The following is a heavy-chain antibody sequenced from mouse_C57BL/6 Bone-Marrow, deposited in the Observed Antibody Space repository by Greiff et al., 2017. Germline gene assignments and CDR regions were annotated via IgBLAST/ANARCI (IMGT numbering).Heavy chain of an antibody. J-gene: IGHJ3*01. CDR2: INPSNGGT. CDR3: ARSGWLLAWFAY. V-gene: IGHV1-53*01. D-gene: IGHD2-3*01. Sequence: QVQLQQPGTELVKPGASVKLSCMASGYTFTSYWMHWVKQRPGQGLEWIGNINPSNGGTNYNEKFKSKATLTVDKSSSTAYMQLSSLTSEDSAVYYCARSGWLLAWFAYWGQGTLVTVSA. CDR1: GYTFTSYW.